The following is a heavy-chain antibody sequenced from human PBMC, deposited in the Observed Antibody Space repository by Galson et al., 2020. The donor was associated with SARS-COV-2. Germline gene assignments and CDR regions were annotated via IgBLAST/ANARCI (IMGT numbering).Heavy chain of an antibody. V-gene: IGHV3-21*01. CDR3: ARGPYYYDSSGYYFAYYMDV. D-gene: IGHD3-22*01. Sequence: ASVKVSCAASGFTFSSYSMNWVRQAPGKGPEWVSSISSSSSYIYYADSVKGRFTISRDNAKNSLYLQMNSLRAEDTAVYYCARGPYYYDSSGYYFAYYMDVWGKGTTVTISS. CDR2: ISSSSSYI. CDR1: GFTFSSYS. J-gene: IGHJ6*03.